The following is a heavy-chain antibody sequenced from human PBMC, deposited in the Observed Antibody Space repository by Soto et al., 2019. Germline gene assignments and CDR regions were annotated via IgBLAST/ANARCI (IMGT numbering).Heavy chain of an antibody. CDR3: ARRNYGDYDYYFDY. V-gene: IGHV4-39*01. D-gene: IGHD4-17*01. J-gene: IGHJ4*02. CDR2: IYYSGST. Sequence: QLQLQESGPGLVKPSETLSLTCTVSGGSISSSSYYWGWIRQPPGKGLEWIGSIYYSGSTYYNPSLKSRVTIPVDTSKNQFSLKLSSVTAADTAVYYCARRNYGDYDYYFDYWGQGTLVTVSS. CDR1: GGSISSSSYY.